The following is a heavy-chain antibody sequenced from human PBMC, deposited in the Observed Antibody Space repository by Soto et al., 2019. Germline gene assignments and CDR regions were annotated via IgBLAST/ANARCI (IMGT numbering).Heavy chain of an antibody. Sequence: QPPGKGLEWIGEINHSGSTNYNPSLKSRVTISVDTSKNQFSLKLSSVTAADTAVYYCARGGSYSNYGYYYYYYMDVWGKGTTVTVSS. J-gene: IGHJ6*03. D-gene: IGHD4-4*01. CDR3: ARGGSYSNYGYYYYYYMDV. V-gene: IGHV4-34*01. CDR2: INHSGST.